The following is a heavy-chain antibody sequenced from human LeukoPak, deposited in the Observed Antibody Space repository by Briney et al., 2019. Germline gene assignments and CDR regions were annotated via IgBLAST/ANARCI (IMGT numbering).Heavy chain of an antibody. CDR3: AKDVLRFLEWPAELDY. CDR1: GFTFSIYA. CDR2: ISSNGGST. J-gene: IGHJ4*02. D-gene: IGHD3-3*01. V-gene: IGHV3-64*01. Sequence: PGGSLRLSCAASGFTFSIYAMHWVRQAPGKGLEYVSAISSNGGSTYYANSVKGRFTISRDNSKNTLYLQMGSLRAEDMAVYYCAKDVLRFLEWPAELDYWGQGTLVTVSS.